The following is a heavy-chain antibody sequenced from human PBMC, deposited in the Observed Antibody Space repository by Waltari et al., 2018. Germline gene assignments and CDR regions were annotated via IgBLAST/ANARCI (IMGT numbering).Heavy chain of an antibody. CDR2: MNPNSGNT. Sequence: QVQLVQSGAEVKKPGASVKVSCKASGYTFTSYDINWVRQATGQGLEWMGWMNPNSGNTGYAQKFQGRVTITRNTSISTAYMELSSLRSEDTAVYYCARSLRDFWSDPIYAFDIWGQGTMVTVSS. V-gene: IGHV1-8*03. D-gene: IGHD3-3*01. J-gene: IGHJ3*02. CDR1: GYTFTSYD. CDR3: ARSLRDFWSDPIYAFDI.